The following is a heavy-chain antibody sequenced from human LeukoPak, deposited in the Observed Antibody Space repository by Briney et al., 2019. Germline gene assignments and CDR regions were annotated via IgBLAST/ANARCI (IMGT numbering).Heavy chain of an antibody. CDR1: GFTFSSYW. Sequence: PGGSLRLCCAASGFTFSSYWMHWVRQAPGKGLVWVSRINSDGSSTSYADSVKGRFTISRDNAKNTLYLQMNSLRAEDTAVYYCARMGYYYDSSGYEYAFDIWGQGTMVTVSS. CDR3: ARMGYYYDSSGYEYAFDI. J-gene: IGHJ3*02. CDR2: INSDGSST. V-gene: IGHV3-74*01. D-gene: IGHD3-22*01.